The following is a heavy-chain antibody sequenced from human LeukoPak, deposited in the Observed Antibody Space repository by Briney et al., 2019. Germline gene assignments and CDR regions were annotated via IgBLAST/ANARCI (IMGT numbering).Heavy chain of an antibody. CDR2: ISSSGSTI. J-gene: IGHJ6*03. V-gene: IGHV3-11*04. D-gene: IGHD5-24*01. Sequence: GGSLRLSCAASGFTFSDYYMSWIRQAPGKGLEWVSYISSSGSTIYYADSVKGRFTISRDNAKNSLYLQMNSLRAEDTAVYYCARGTRWLHINYMDVWGKGTTVTVSS. CDR3: ARGTRWLHINYMDV. CDR1: GFTFSDYY.